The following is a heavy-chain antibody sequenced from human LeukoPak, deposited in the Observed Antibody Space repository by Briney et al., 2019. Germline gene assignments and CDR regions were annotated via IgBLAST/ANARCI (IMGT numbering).Heavy chain of an antibody. CDR3: AREGLNWGGTDY. CDR1: GFTFSSYG. Sequence: GGSLRLPCAASGFTFSSYGMHWVRQAPGKGLEWVAVIWYDGSNKYYADSVKGRFTISRDNSKNTLYLQMNSLRAEDTAVYYCAREGLNWGGTDYWGQGTLVTVSS. V-gene: IGHV3-33*01. CDR2: IWYDGSNK. D-gene: IGHD7-27*01. J-gene: IGHJ4*02.